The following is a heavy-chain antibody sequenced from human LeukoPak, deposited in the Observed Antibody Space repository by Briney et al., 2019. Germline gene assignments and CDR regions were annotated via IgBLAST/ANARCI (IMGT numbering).Heavy chain of an antibody. D-gene: IGHD4-17*01. J-gene: IGHJ5*02. CDR2: VHDSGTT. CDR3: ARLWGAHGDYGNWFDP. V-gene: IGHV4-59*08. CDR1: GGSISSFF. Sequence: SETLFLTCSVSGGSISSFFWSWIQQPPGKALEWIGYVHDSGTTNYKTSLKSRVTMSLDTSKNHFSLKLRSVTAADTAVYYCARLWGAHGDYGNWFDPWGQGTLVTVSS.